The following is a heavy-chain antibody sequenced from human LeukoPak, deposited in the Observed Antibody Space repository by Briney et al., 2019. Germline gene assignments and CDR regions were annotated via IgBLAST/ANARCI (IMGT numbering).Heavy chain of an antibody. CDR1: GFTFSSYW. V-gene: IGHV3-7*01. D-gene: IGHD3-9*01. Sequence: GGSLRLSCAASGFTFSSYWMSLVRQAPGRGLEWVANIKQDGSEKYYVDSVKGRFTISRDNAKNSLYLQMNSLRAEDTAVYYCARDYDILTEGDYYYYYMDVWGKGTTVTVSS. CDR3: ARDYDILTEGDYYYYYMDV. CDR2: IKQDGSEK. J-gene: IGHJ6*03.